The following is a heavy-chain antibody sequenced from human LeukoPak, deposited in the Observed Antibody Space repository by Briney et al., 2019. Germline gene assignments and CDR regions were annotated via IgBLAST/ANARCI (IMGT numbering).Heavy chain of an antibody. CDR1: GGSISSSNW. D-gene: IGHD4-17*01. J-gene: IGHJ6*02. CDR2: IYHSGST. CDR3: ARGDYGDSYYGMDV. V-gene: IGHV4-4*02. Sequence: SETLSLTCAVSGGSISSSNWWSWVRQPPGKGLEWIGEIYHSGSTNYNPSLKSRVTISVDKSKNQFSLKLSSVTAADTAVYYCARGDYGDSYYGMDVWGQGTTVTVSS.